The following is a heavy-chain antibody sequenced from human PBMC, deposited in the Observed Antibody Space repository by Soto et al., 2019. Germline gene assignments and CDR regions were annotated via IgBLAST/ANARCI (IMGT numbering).Heavy chain of an antibody. Sequence: QLQPQESGPGLVKPSETLSLTCTVSGGSISSSSYYWGWIRQPPGKGLEWIGSIYYSGSTYYNPSLKSRVTISVDTSKNQFSLKLSSVTAADTAVYYCARQLVGAKGEFDYWGQGTLVTVSS. CDR3: ARQLVGAKGEFDY. V-gene: IGHV4-39*01. J-gene: IGHJ4*02. CDR1: GGSISSSSYY. D-gene: IGHD1-26*01. CDR2: IYYSGST.